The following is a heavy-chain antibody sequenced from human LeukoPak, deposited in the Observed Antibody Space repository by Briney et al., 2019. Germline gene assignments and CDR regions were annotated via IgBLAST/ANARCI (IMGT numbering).Heavy chain of an antibody. Sequence: GGSLRPSCAASGFTFSSYAMSWVRQAPGKGLEWVSAISGSGGSTYYADSVKGRFTISRDNSKNTLYLQMNSLRAEDTAVYYCAKVLRGLEDAFDIWGQGTMVTVSS. CDR1: GFTFSSYA. CDR2: ISGSGGST. CDR3: AKVLRGLEDAFDI. J-gene: IGHJ3*02. D-gene: IGHD3-10*01. V-gene: IGHV3-23*01.